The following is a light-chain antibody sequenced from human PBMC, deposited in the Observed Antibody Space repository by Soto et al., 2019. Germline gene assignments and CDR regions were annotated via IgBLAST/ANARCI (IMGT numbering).Light chain of an antibody. CDR2: AAS. Sequence: QITMSRSSLHASVGDRVTITCRASHSISNYLNRYQQKPGKAPTVLIYAASSLQSGVPSRFSGSGSVTDFTLTISSLQPEDFATYYCQQSYSTPRTFGQGTRLDIK. CDR1: HSISNY. CDR3: QQSYSTPRT. V-gene: IGKV1-39*01. J-gene: IGKJ5*01.